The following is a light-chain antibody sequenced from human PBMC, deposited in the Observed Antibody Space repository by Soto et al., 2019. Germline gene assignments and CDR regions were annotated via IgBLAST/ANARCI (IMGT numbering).Light chain of an antibody. CDR3: QQRSNWPPS. Sequence: EIVVTQSPATLSLSPGERATLSFRASQSVSSYLAWYQQKPGQAPRLLIYDASNRATGIPARFSGSGSGTDFTLTISSLEPEDFAVYYCQQRSNWPPSFGQGTKVDI. CDR2: DAS. V-gene: IGKV3-11*01. CDR1: QSVSSY. J-gene: IGKJ1*01.